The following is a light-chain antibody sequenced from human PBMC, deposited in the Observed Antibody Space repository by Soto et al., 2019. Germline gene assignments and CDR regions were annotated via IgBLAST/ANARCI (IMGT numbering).Light chain of an antibody. Sequence: DVVMTQSPLSLPVTLGQPASISCRASRSLIYTDGNTYLNWFHQRPGQSPRRLFSKVSNRDSGVPDRFSGSGSVTDFTLKISRVEAEDVGLYYCMQGTHWSYTFGQGTKLEIK. V-gene: IGKV2-30*01. CDR2: KVS. CDR1: RSLIYTDGNTY. CDR3: MQGTHWSYT. J-gene: IGKJ2*01.